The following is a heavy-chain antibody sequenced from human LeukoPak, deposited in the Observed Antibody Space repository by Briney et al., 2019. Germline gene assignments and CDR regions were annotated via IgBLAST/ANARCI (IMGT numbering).Heavy chain of an antibody. CDR1: GYTFTSYG. Sequence: ASVKVSCKASGYTFTSYGISWVRQAPGQGLEWMGWISAYNGNTNYAQKLQGRVTMTTDTSTSTAYMELRSLRSDDTAVYYCARDNAGCSSTSCLNWFDPWGQGTLVTVSS. CDR3: ARDNAGCSSTSCLNWFDP. V-gene: IGHV1-18*01. CDR2: ISAYNGNT. D-gene: IGHD2-2*01. J-gene: IGHJ5*02.